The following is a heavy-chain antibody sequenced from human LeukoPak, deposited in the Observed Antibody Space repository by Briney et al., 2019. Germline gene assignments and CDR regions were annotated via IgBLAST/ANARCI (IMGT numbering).Heavy chain of an antibody. D-gene: IGHD2-15*01. CDR3: ARDGGYCSGGSCYSWFDP. CDR1: GGSINSGDYY. Sequence: SETLSLTCTVSGGSINSGDYYWVWIRQPPGKGLEWIGSIYYSGSTSYNPSLKSRVTMTVDTSKNQFSLKLSSVTAADTAVYYCARDGGYCSGGSCYSWFDPWGQGTLVTVSS. CDR2: IYYSGST. V-gene: IGHV4-39*07. J-gene: IGHJ5*02.